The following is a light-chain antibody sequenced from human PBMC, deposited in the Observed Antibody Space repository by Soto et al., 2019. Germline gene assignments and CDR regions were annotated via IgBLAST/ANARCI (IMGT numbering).Light chain of an antibody. Sequence: QSALTQPASVSGSPGQSITVSCTGTSSDIGGYNYVSWYQQHPGKAPKLMVYEVTNRPSGVSDRFSGSKSGNTASLTISGLQADDEGYYYCSSYTSRITLYVFGTGTKLTFL. CDR1: SSDIGGYNY. CDR2: EVT. CDR3: SSYTSRITLYV. J-gene: IGLJ1*01. V-gene: IGLV2-14*01.